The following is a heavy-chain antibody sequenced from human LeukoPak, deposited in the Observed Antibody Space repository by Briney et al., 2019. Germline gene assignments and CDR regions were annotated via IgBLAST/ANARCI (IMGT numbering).Heavy chain of an antibody. CDR1: GFTFSSYS. D-gene: IGHD3-10*01. V-gene: IGHV3-48*01. Sequence: QPGGSLRLSCAASGFTFSSYSMNWVRQAPGKGLEWVSYISSSSSTIYYAGSVKGRFTISRDNAKNSLYLQMNSLRAEDTAVYYCARDWYYYGLPWGQGTLVTVSS. J-gene: IGHJ5*02. CDR3: ARDWYYYGLP. CDR2: ISSSSSTI.